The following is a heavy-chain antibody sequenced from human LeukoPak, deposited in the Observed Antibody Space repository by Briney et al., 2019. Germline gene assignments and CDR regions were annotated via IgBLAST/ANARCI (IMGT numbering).Heavy chain of an antibody. J-gene: IGHJ3*02. V-gene: IGHV4-59*08. CDR3: ARVYAHDAFDI. CDR2: IYYSGST. D-gene: IGHD2-8*01. CDR1: GGSISSYY. Sequence: SETLSLTCTVFGGSISSYYWSWIRQPPGKGLEWIGYIYYSGSTNYNPSLKSRVTISVDTSKNQFSLKLSSVTAADTAVYYCARVYAHDAFDIRGQGTMVTVSS.